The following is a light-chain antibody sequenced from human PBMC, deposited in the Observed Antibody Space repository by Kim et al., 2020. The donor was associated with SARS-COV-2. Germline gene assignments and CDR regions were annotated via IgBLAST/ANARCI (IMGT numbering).Light chain of an antibody. Sequence: PGATTTITCASSTGAVTSGHSPYWFQQKPAQAPRTLIFATNNKHSWTPARFSGSLLGGKAALTLSGAQSEDEAEYYCLLSYSGARVFGGGTQLTVL. CDR3: LLSYSGARV. CDR1: TGAVTSGHS. J-gene: IGLJ2*01. CDR2: ATN. V-gene: IGLV7-46*01.